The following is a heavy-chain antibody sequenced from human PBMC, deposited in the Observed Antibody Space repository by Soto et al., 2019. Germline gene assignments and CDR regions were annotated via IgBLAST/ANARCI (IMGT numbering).Heavy chain of an antibody. J-gene: IGHJ4*02. CDR2: IKKKDHIT. V-gene: IGHV3-72*01. CDR1: GFSLSDTY. CDR3: AKEGGYGDNPVCSRPIES. D-gene: IGHD5-12*01. Sequence: EVQLVESGGGLVQPGGSLRLSCAASGFSLSDTYMDWVRQAPGKGLEWVGRIKKKDHITEYAAAVKGRFTLSRDDSKNSLYLQINRLQNEDTAMYFCAKEGGYGDNPVCSRPIESWGQGTLVTVSS.